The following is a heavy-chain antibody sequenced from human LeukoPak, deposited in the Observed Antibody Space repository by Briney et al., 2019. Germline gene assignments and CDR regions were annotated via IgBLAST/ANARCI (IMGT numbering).Heavy chain of an antibody. D-gene: IGHD5-24*01. CDR2: IYTSGST. V-gene: IGHV4-4*07. J-gene: IGHJ5*02. CDR3: AREAIISRTYNWFDP. Sequence: SETLSPTCTVSGGSISSYYWSWIRQPAGKGLEWIGRIYTSGSTNYNPSLKSRVTMSVDTSKNQFSLKLSSVTAADTAVYYCAREAIISRTYNWFDPWGQGTLVTVSS. CDR1: GGSISSYY.